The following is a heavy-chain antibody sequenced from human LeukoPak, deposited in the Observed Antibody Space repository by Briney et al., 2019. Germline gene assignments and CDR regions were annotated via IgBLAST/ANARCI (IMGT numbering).Heavy chain of an antibody. CDR3: ARGSVRGEFDP. V-gene: IGHV4-39*07. D-gene: IGHD3-10*01. Sequence: PSQTLSLTCTVSGGSISGGSYYWGWIRQPPGKGLEWIGSIYYSGNTYYNPSLKSRVTMSVDTSKNQFSLKLSSVTAADTAVYSCARGSVRGEFDPWGQGTLVTVSS. J-gene: IGHJ5*02. CDR2: IYYSGNT. CDR1: GGSISGGSYY.